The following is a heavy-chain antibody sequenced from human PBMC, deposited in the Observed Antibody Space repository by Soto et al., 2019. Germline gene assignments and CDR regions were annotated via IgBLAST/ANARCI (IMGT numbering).Heavy chain of an antibody. Sequence: QITLKESGPPLVKPTQTLTLTCTFSGFSLTTRGVGVGWIRQPPGKALEWLALIYWDDDEGYSPSRKSRLTITTDPSKTQLVLTMTNLDPVDTATYSCAPRPRGYSYHFDYWGQGTLVTVSS. D-gene: IGHD5-18*01. V-gene: IGHV2-5*02. CDR2: IYWDDDE. J-gene: IGHJ4*02. CDR1: GFSLTTRGVG. CDR3: APRPRGYSYHFDY.